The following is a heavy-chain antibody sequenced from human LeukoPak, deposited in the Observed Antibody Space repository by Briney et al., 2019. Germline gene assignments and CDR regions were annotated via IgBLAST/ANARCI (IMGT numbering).Heavy chain of an antibody. V-gene: IGHV4-4*02. D-gene: IGHD4-17*01. J-gene: IGHJ2*01. CDR2: IYHSGST. CDR3: ARDYGDIPPDWYYDL. Sequence: ASETLSLTCAVSGGSISSSNWWSWVRQPPGKGLEWIGEIYHSGSTNYNPSLKSRVTISVDTSKNQFSLKLRSVTAADTAVYYCARDYGDIPPDWYYDLWGRGTLVTVSS. CDR1: GGSISSSNW.